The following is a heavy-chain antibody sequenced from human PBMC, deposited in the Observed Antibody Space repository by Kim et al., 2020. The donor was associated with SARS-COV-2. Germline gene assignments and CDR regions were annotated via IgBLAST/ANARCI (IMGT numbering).Heavy chain of an antibody. CDR2: ISYDGSNK. D-gene: IGHD3-22*01. V-gene: IGHV3-30*18. J-gene: IGHJ4*02. Sequence: GGSLRLSCAASGFTFSSYGMHWVRQAPGKGLEWVAVISYDGSNKYYADSVKGRFTISRDNSKNTLYLQMNSLRAEDTAVYYCANENYYDSSGFFDSWGQGTLVTVSS. CDR3: ANENYYDSSGFFDS. CDR1: GFTFSSYG.